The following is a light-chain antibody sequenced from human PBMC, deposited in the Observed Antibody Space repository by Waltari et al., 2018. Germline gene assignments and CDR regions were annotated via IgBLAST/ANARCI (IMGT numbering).Light chain of an antibody. CDR2: NTS. Sequence: DIQMTQSPSTLSASVGDRVTISCRASQNISPWLAWYQQEPGKAPILLIYNTSNLESGVPSRFGGSGSGTEFTLTITSLHPDDFATYSCQQYHNYSLTFGQGTRVEIK. CDR3: QQYHNYSLT. V-gene: IGKV1-5*03. J-gene: IGKJ1*01. CDR1: QNISPW.